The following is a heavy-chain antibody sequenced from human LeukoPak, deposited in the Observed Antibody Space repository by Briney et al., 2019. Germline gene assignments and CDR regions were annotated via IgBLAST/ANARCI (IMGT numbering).Heavy chain of an antibody. Sequence: PGGSLRLSCAASGFTFSSYAMHWVRQAPGKGLEWVAVISYDGSNKYYADSVKGRFTISRDNSKNTLYLQMNSLRAEDTAVYYCARGVALGAFDIWGQGTMVTVSS. CDR2: ISYDGSNK. CDR3: ARGVALGAFDI. J-gene: IGHJ3*02. V-gene: IGHV3-30-3*01. D-gene: IGHD2-15*01. CDR1: GFTFSSYA.